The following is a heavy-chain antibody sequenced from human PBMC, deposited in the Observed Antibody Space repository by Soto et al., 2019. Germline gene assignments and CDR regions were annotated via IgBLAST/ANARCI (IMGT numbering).Heavy chain of an antibody. Sequence: QVQLVQSGAEVKKPGSSVKVSCKASGGTFSSYAISWVRQAPGQGLEWMGGIIPIFGTANYAQKFQGRVTITADESTSTAYMELSSLRSEDTAVYYCARVPPPVGGGDYYFDYWGQGALVTVSS. J-gene: IGHJ4*02. V-gene: IGHV1-69*01. CDR3: ARVPPPVGGGDYYFDY. CDR1: GGTFSSYA. D-gene: IGHD4-17*01. CDR2: IIPIFGTA.